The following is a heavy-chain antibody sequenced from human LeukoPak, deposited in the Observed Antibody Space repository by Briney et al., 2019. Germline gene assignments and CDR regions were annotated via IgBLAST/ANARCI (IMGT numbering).Heavy chain of an antibody. J-gene: IGHJ4*02. CDR1: GYTFTGYY. D-gene: IGHD5-18*01. CDR3: ARSGGNTAMVRILDYYFDY. V-gene: IGHV1-2*02. CDR2: INPNSGGT. Sequence: ASVKVSCTASGYTFTGYYMHWVRQAPGQGLEWMGWINPNSGGTNYAQKFQGRVTMTRDTSISTAYMELSRLRSDGTAVYYCARSGGNTAMVRILDYYFDYWGQGTLVTVSS.